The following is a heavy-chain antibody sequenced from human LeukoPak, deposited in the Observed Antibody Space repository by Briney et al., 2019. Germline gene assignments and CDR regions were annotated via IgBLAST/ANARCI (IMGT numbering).Heavy chain of an antibody. CDR2: ISGSGGST. J-gene: IGHJ4*02. D-gene: IGHD3-10*01. Sequence: GGSLRLSCAASGFTFSSYAMSWVRQAPGKGLEWVSAISGSGGSTYYADSVKGRFTISRDNSKNTLHLQMNSLRAEDTAVYYCAKDNRYGSGSYYHDYWGQGTLVTVSS. CDR1: GFTFSSYA. CDR3: AKDNRYGSGSYYHDY. V-gene: IGHV3-23*01.